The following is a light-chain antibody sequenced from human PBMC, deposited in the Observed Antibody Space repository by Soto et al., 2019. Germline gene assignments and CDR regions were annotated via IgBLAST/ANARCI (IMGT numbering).Light chain of an antibody. V-gene: IGLV1-47*01. CDR3: AAWDSSLVGGLA. CDR2: RNN. J-gene: IGLJ2*01. Sequence: QSVLTQPPSASGTPGQRVTISCSGSNSNIGSKYVYWYQQLPGTAPKLLLYRNNQRPSGVPDRFSGSKSGTSASLAISGLRSEDEAEYYCAAWDSSLVGGLAVGGGTQLTVL. CDR1: NSNIGSKY.